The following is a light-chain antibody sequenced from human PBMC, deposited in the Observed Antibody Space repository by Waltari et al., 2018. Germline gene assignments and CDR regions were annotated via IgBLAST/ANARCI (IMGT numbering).Light chain of an antibody. Sequence: QSALTQPASVSGSPGQSITISCTATPSDTGYYVYVSWYQQHLGRAPKLIIYDVRERPSGVSDRFSGSKSGNTASLIISGLQADDEADYYCSSHTTRSTWVFGGGTKLTVL. V-gene: IGLV2-14*03. CDR3: SSHTTRSTWV. CDR2: DVR. CDR1: PSDTGYYVY. J-gene: IGLJ3*02.